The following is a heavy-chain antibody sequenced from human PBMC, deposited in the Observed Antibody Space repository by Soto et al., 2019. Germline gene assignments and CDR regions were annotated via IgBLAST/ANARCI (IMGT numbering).Heavy chain of an antibody. CDR1: GGSISSSSYY. CDR3: ARGNTVTSAFDI. Sequence: SETLSLTCTVSGGSISSSSYYWGWIRQPPGKGLEWIGSIYYSGSTYYNPSLKSRVTISVDTSKNQFSLKLSSVTAADTAVYYCARGNTVTSAFDICGQGTMVTVSS. CDR2: IYYSGST. V-gene: IGHV4-39*01. D-gene: IGHD4-17*01. J-gene: IGHJ3*02.